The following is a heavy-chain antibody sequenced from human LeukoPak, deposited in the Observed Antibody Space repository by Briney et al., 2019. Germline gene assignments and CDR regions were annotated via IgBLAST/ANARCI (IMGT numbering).Heavy chain of an antibody. CDR3: ARVTRTFYDILTGRSREGRFDY. V-gene: IGHV4-31*03. Sequence: SQTLSLTCTVSGGSIISGGYYWSWLRQHPGKGLEWIVYTYYSGSTYYNPSLKSRVTVSADTSKNQFSLKLRSVTAADTAVYYCARVTRTFYDILTGRSREGRFDYWGQGTLVTVSS. CDR1: GGSIISGGYY. J-gene: IGHJ4*02. CDR2: TYYSGST. D-gene: IGHD3-9*01.